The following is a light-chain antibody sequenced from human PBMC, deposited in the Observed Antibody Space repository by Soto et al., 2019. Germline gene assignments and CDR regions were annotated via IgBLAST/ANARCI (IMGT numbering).Light chain of an antibody. CDR1: QSLSRY. J-gene: IGKJ5*01. V-gene: IGKV3-11*01. CDR2: DAS. CDR3: QQRSYPIT. Sequence: DIVLTQSPDILSLSPGESATLSCRASQSLSRYLAWYQQKPGQAPRLLIYDASHMATGIPVRFSGSGSETDFTLTISSLEPEAFAVYYCQQRSYPITFGQGTRLDIK.